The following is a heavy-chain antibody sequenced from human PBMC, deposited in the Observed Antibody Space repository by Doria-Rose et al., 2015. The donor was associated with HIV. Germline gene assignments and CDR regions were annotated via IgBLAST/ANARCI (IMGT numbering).Heavy chain of an antibody. CDR1: GFSFESYA. CDR3: AEAPIIGPKYYFYMDV. V-gene: IGHV3-9*01. J-gene: IGHJ6*03. Sequence: VQLVQSGGGLVQPGRSLRLSCVGSGFSFESYAMHWVRLAPGKGLEWVAGISWDSGAKGNADSVEGRFTISRDNAKNSVYLEMRSLRPEDTAFYYCAEAPIIGPKYYFYMDVWGKGTSVTVSS. D-gene: IGHD3-3*01. CDR2: ISWDSGAK.